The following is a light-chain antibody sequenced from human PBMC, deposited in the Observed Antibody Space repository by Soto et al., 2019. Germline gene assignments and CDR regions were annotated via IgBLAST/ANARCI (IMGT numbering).Light chain of an antibody. V-gene: IGLV1-51*01. Sequence: SVLTQPPSVSAAPGQKVPISCSGSSSNIGNNYVSWYQQLPGTAPKLLIYDNNKRPSGIPDRFSGSKSGTSATLGITGLQTGDEADYYCGTWDSSLSAYVFGTGTKLTVL. J-gene: IGLJ1*01. CDR3: GTWDSSLSAYV. CDR2: DNN. CDR1: SSNIGNNY.